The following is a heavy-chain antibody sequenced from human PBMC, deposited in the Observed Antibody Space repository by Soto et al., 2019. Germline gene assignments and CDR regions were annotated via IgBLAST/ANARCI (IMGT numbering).Heavy chain of an antibody. CDR3: AREKDLILGGYAFGY. CDR1: GSSISPYY. D-gene: IGHD1-26*01. V-gene: IGHV4-59*01. Sequence: QVQLQESGPRLVKPSETLSLTCSVSGSSISPYYWTWLRQAPGKGLEWIGYLFYRGTATYNPALKSRVTISLDTSKKQVSLRLSSVTAADTAVYYCAREKDLILGGYAFGYWGPGTTVTVSS. J-gene: IGHJ3*01. CDR2: LFYRGTA.